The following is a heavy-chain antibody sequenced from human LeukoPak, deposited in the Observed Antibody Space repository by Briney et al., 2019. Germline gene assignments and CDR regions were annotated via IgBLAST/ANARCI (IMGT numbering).Heavy chain of an antibody. J-gene: IGHJ3*02. V-gene: IGHV3-7*01. CDR1: GFTFSSYA. Sequence: PGGSLRLSCAASGFTFSSYAMSWVRQAPGKGLEWVANIKQDGSEKYYVDSVKGRFTISRDNAKNSLYLQMNSLRAEDTAVYYCARRYDFWSGYYKEDAFDIWGQGTMVTVSS. CDR2: IKQDGSEK. CDR3: ARRYDFWSGYYKEDAFDI. D-gene: IGHD3-3*01.